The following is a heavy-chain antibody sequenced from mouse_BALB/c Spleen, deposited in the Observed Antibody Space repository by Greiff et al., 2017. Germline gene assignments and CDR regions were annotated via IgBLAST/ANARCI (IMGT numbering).Heavy chain of an antibody. CDR3: TREGTTWTGY. D-gene: IGHD6-1*01. J-gene: IGHJ2*01. CDR1: GYTFTSYW. V-gene: IGHV1S127*01. Sequence: QVQLQQPGAELVKPGASVKMSCKASGYTFTSYWMHWVKQRPGQGLEWIGVIDPSDSYTSYNQKFKGQATLTVDTSSSTAYMQLSSLTSEDSAVYYCTREGTTWTGYWGQGTTLTVSA. CDR2: IDPSDSYT.